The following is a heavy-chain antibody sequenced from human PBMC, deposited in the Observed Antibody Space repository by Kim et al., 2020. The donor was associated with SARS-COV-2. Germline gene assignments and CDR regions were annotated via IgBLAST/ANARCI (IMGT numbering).Heavy chain of an antibody. Sequence: SETLSLTCSVSGDSVTTTSFYWGWIRQPPGKGLEWIGSIYYTGSTHYNPSLKSQITISEDTSQNQFSLNVNSVTAADTAVYYCASISLFGVIYWGPGTLVTVSS. CDR1: GDSVTTTSFY. CDR2: IYYTGST. D-gene: IGHD3-3*01. CDR3: ASISLFGVIY. J-gene: IGHJ4*02. V-gene: IGHV4-39*01.